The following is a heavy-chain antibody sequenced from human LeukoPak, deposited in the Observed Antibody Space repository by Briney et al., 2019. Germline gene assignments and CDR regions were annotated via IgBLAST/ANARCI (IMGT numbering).Heavy chain of an antibody. CDR3: ARVWSPPYTRSWPDYFDY. CDR1: GYTSSNYC. V-gene: IGHV1-46*01. CDR2: FNPTYSIP. D-gene: IGHD2-15*01. Sequence: GASVKVSCKASGYTSSNYCIHWLRQAPGQGFEWMGIFNPTYSIPIYAPTFEGRVTMTSDMSTSTFYMDLSTLRSEDTAVYFCARVWSPPYTRSWPDYFDYWGQGTLVTVPS. J-gene: IGHJ4*02.